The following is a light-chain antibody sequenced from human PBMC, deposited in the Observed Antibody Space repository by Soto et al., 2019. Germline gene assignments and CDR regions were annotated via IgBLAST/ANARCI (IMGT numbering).Light chain of an antibody. Sequence: EIVMTQSPATLSVSPGERATLSCRASQTVSTNFLAWYQQKPGQAPRLLIYGASSRATGTPDRFSGSGSGTDFTLTISRLEPEDFGVFFCQQYGNSPLTFGQGTKVDIK. J-gene: IGKJ1*01. CDR3: QQYGNSPLT. CDR2: GAS. V-gene: IGKV3-20*01. CDR1: QTVSTNF.